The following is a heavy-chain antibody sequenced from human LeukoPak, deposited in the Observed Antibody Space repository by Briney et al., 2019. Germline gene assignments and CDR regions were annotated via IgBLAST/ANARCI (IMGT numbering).Heavy chain of an antibody. D-gene: IGHD3-9*01. CDR1: GYSFTSSW. J-gene: IGHJ4*02. CDR3: ARSLHGYDILTGRDF. Sequence: RGESLRISCKGSGYSFTSSWITWVRQMPGKGLEWMGTIDPSDSYTKYSPSCQGHVTISSDKSITTAYLQWRSLKASDTAMYYCARSLHGYDILTGRDFWGQGTLVTVSS. CDR2: IDPSDSYT. V-gene: IGHV5-10-1*01.